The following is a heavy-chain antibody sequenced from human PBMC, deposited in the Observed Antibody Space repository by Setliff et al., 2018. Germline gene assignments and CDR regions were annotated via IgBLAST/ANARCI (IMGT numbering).Heavy chain of an antibody. V-gene: IGHV4-4*09. CDR2: FYHSGSM. D-gene: IGHD3-10*01. CDR3: ARAYYYGSGNSHKYYMDV. Sequence: SETLSLTCTVSGGSISSSYWSWIRQPPGKGLEWIVYFYHSGSMNSNPSLKGRVTMSVDTSNNQLSLKLTSVSAADTAVYYCARAYYYGSGNSHKYYMDVWGKGTAVTVSS. CDR1: GGSISSSY. J-gene: IGHJ6*03.